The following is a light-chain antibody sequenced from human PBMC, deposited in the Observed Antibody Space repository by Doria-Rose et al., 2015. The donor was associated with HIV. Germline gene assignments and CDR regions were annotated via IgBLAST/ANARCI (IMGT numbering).Light chain of an antibody. CDR1: QSLLYTSKNY. V-gene: IGKV4-1*01. CDR3: QQYYDTPS. J-gene: IGKJ3*01. CDR2: WAS. Sequence: DIRMTQSPASLGMSLGERATLNCKSNQSLLYTSKNYLAWYQQRPGQPPKLMIYWASTRQSEVPARFSGSGSGTDFTLTISSLEAEDVSVSYCQQYYDTPSFGPGTTVDIK.